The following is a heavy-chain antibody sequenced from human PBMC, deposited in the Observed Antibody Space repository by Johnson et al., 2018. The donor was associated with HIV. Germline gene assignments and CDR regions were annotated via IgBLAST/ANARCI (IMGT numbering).Heavy chain of an antibody. J-gene: IGHJ3*02. CDR3: AGGVAVAFDI. CDR2: ISWNSGSI. D-gene: IGHD6-19*01. Sequence: VQLVESGGGVVRPGGSLRLSCAASGFTFDDYGMSWVRQAPGKGLEWVSGISWNSGSIGYADSVKGRFIISRDNSKNTLYLQMNSLRAEDKAVYYCAGGVAVAFDIWGPGTMVTVSS. CDR1: GFTFDDYG. V-gene: IGHV3-20*04.